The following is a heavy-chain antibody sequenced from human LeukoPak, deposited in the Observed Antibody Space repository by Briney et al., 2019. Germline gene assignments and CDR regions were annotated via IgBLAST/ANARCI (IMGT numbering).Heavy chain of an antibody. J-gene: IGHJ6*02. CDR2: IKQDGSEK. CDR1: GFTFSCYW. Sequence: PGGSLRLSCAASGFTFSCYWMSWVRQAPGKVLEWVANIKQDGSEKSYVDSVKGRFTISRHNAKNSLYLQMNSLRAEDTAVYYCARRHVLRYFDWLLPRYYYYYGMDVWGQGTTVTVSS. V-gene: IGHV3-7*01. CDR3: ARRHVLRYFDWLLPRYYYYYGMDV. D-gene: IGHD3-9*01.